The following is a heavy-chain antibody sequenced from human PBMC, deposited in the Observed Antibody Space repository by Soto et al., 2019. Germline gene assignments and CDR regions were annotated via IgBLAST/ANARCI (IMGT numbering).Heavy chain of an antibody. Sequence: GGSLRLSCAASGFTFSSYAMHWVRQAPGKGLEWVAVISYDGSNKYYADSVKGRFTISRDNSKNTLYLQMNSLRAEDTAVYYCAIDLGGSGWYGLVYYYGMDVWGQGTTVTVSS. V-gene: IGHV3-30-3*01. CDR3: AIDLGGSGWYGLVYYYGMDV. D-gene: IGHD6-19*01. J-gene: IGHJ6*02. CDR1: GFTFSSYA. CDR2: ISYDGSNK.